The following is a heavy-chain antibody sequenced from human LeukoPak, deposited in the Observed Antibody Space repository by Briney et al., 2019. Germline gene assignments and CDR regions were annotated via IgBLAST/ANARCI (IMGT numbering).Heavy chain of an antibody. V-gene: IGHV3-23*01. CDR1: GFTFNTYA. D-gene: IGHD2-2*01. Sequence: GGSLRLSCSASGFTFNTYAMSWVRQAPGKGLEWVSGISGSGGSTYYADSVKGRFTISRDNSKDTLYLQVNSLRAEDTAVYYCAKGYCTSTSCYRLENWGQGALVTVSP. CDR2: ISGSGGST. CDR3: AKGYCTSTSCYRLEN. J-gene: IGHJ4*02.